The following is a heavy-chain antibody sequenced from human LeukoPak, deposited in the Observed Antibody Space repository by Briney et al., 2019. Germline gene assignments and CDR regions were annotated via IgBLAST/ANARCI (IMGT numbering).Heavy chain of an antibody. J-gene: IGHJ4*02. CDR3: AGSSGYSYGYIDY. Sequence: GGSLRLSCAASGFTFSDYYMSWIRQAPGKGLEWVSYISSSGSTIYYADSVKGRFTISRDNAKNSLYLQTNSLRAEDTAVYYCAGSSGYSYGYIDYWGQGTLVTASS. D-gene: IGHD5-18*01. CDR2: ISSSGSTI. V-gene: IGHV3-11*04. CDR1: GFTFSDYY.